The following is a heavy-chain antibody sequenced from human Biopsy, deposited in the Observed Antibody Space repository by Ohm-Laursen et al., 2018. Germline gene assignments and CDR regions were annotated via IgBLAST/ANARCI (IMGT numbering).Heavy chain of an antibody. V-gene: IGHV4-59*01. D-gene: IGHD7-27*01. J-gene: IGHJ4*02. Sequence: SETLSLTWTVSGGSIKSYYWNWIRQSPRKGLEWIGFIYYTGHTNYNPSLKSRATISVDTSKNQFSLKVISVTAADTAVYYCARLTGDPSYWGQGILVTVSS. CDR3: ARLTGDPSY. CDR2: IYYTGHT. CDR1: GGSIKSYY.